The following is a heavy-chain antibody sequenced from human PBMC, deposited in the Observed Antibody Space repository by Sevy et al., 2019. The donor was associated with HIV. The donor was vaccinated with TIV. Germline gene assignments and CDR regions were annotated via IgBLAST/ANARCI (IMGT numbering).Heavy chain of an antibody. CDR3: SRDNPPDY. CDR2: INPSGRST. CDR1: GYSFTSYY. V-gene: IGHV1-46*01. Sequence: ATVKVSCKASGYSFTSYYIHWVRQAPGQGLEWMGIINPSGRSTTYAQKFQGRVTMTRDTSTRTFSMELSGLRSDDTALFYCSRDNPPDYWGLGTLVPVSS. J-gene: IGHJ4*02.